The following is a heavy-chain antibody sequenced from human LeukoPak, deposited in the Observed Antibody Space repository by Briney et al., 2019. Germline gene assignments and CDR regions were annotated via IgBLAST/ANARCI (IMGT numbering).Heavy chain of an antibody. V-gene: IGHV3-30-3*01. CDR3: ARDLLRSSSLPILYYYYYGMDV. D-gene: IGHD6-13*01. J-gene: IGHJ6*02. CDR2: ISYDGSNK. CDR1: GFTFSSYA. Sequence: PGGSLRLSCAASGFTFSSYAMHWVRQAPGKGLEWVAVISYDGSNKYYADSVKGRFTISRDNSKNTLYLQMNSLRAEDTAVYYCARDLLRSSSLPILYYYYYGMDVWGQGTTVTVSS.